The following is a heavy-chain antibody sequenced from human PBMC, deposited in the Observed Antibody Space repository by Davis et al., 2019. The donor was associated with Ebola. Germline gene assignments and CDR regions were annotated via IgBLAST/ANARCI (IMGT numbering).Heavy chain of an antibody. CDR1: GFTFSSYG. Sequence: GESLKISCAASGFTFSSYGMHWVRQAPGKGLEWVAVIWYDGSNKYYADSVKGRFTISRDNSKNTLYLQMNSLRAEDTAVYYCAKTMVAFYYYYGMDVWGQGTTVTVSS. CDR3: AKTMVAFYYYYGMDV. V-gene: IGHV3-30*02. J-gene: IGHJ6*02. D-gene: IGHD4/OR15-4a*01. CDR2: IWYDGSNK.